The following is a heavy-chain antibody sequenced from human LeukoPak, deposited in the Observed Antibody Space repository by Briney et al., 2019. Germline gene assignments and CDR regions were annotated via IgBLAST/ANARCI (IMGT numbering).Heavy chain of an antibody. D-gene: IGHD4-17*01. Sequence: PGGSLRLSCAVSGFTVTNNYMNWVRQAPGKGLEWVAVISYDGSNEYYTDSVEGRFTISRDNSKNTLYLQMNSLRAEDTAVYYCAKSYDYGDYVGGRQNWYFALWGRGTLVTVSS. CDR3: AKSYDYGDYVGGRQNWYFAL. V-gene: IGHV3-30*18. CDR2: ISYDGSNE. J-gene: IGHJ2*01. CDR1: GFTVTNNY.